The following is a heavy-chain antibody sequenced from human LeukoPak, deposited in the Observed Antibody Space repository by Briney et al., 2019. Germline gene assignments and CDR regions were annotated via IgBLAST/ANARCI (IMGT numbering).Heavy chain of an antibody. Sequence: ASVKVSCKASGYAFTGYYMHWVRQAPGQRLEWMGRINPNSGGTNYAQKFQSRVTMPRDTSISTAYMELSRLRSDDTAVYYCARPRRPITGTTGYYFDYWGQGTLVTVSS. CDR1: GYAFTGYY. J-gene: IGHJ4*02. CDR2: INPNSGGT. V-gene: IGHV1-2*06. D-gene: IGHD1-7*01. CDR3: ARPRRPITGTTGYYFDY.